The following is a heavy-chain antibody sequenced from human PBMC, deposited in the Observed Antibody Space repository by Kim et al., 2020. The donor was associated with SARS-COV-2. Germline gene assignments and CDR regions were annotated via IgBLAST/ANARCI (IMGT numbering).Heavy chain of an antibody. D-gene: IGHD2-2*03. Sequence: SETLSLTCSVSGVSISTGDDFWGWIRQPPGKGLEWIANIHYGGQTDYNPSLKRRATISIDTSKNQFSLKLTSLTAADTAVYYCATWIHGPEVSGAFFDS. V-gene: IGHV4-39*07. CDR2: IHYGGQT. CDR3: ATWIHGPEVSGAFFDS. J-gene: IGHJ5*01. CDR1: GVSISTGDDF.